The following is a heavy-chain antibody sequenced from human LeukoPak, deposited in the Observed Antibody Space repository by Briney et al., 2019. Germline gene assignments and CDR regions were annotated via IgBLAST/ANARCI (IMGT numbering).Heavy chain of an antibody. Sequence: SETLSLTCTVSGGSISSYYWSWIRQPPGKGLEWIGYIYYSGSTNYNPSLKSRVTISVDTSKNQFSLKLSSVTAADTAVYYCARVFVGFGYYWGEGYYFDYWGQGTLVTVSS. CDR2: IYYSGST. CDR1: GGSISSYY. D-gene: IGHD2/OR15-2a*01. CDR3: ARVFVGFGYYWGEGYYFDY. V-gene: IGHV4-59*01. J-gene: IGHJ4*02.